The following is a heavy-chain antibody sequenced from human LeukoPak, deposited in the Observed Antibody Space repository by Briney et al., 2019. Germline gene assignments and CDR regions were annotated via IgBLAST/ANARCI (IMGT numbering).Heavy chain of an antibody. CDR1: GLTVSSNY. D-gene: IGHD2-21*02. CDR2: IYSGGST. V-gene: IGHV3-53*01. J-gene: IGHJ4*02. CDR3: ARGDSVVTAAY. Sequence: GGSLRLSCAASGLTVSSNYMSWVRQAPGKGLEWVSVIYSGGSTYYADSVKGRFTISRDNSKNTLYLQMNSLRAEDTAVYYCARGDSVVTAAYWGQGTLVTVSS.